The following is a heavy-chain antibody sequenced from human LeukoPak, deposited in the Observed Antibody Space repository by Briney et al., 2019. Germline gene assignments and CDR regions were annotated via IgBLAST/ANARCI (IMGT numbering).Heavy chain of an antibody. D-gene: IGHD6-19*01. V-gene: IGHV3-23*01. Sequence: AGSLRLSCSASGFTFSNFDMDRLRQAPGKGLAWVSAITNRGDGTYFADSVKGRVTISRDNSKDTLYLQLNSLRADDTAVYYCAKDARRTSGWYYFDSWGQGTLVTVSS. CDR1: GFTFSNFD. CDR3: AKDARRTSGWYYFDS. CDR2: ITNRGDGT. J-gene: IGHJ4*02.